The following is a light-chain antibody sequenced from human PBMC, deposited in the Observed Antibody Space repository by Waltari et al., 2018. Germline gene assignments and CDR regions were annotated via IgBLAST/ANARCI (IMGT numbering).Light chain of an antibody. J-gene: IGLJ2*01. CDR1: SLRRFF. Sequence: SSELTQDPAVSVALGQTVRITCQGDSLRRFFASWYQQKPGQAPVIVISDKNNRPSGIPDRFSGSSSGSTASLTITGTQAEDEAAYYCSSRDSSDNNAVIFGGGTKLTVL. CDR2: DKN. V-gene: IGLV3-19*01. CDR3: SSRDSSDNNAVI.